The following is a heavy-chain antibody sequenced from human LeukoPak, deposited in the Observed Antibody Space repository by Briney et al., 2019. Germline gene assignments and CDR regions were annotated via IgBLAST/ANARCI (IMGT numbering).Heavy chain of an antibody. D-gene: IGHD1-1*01. J-gene: IGHJ6*02. CDR2: SSGSGTTI. CDR1: GFTFSSYS. CDR3: AKVGASFYYGMDV. Sequence: GGSLRLSCAGSGFTFSSYSMTWVRQAPGKGLEWVSYSSGSGTTIYYADSVKGRFTISRDNAKNSLYLQMNSLRDEDTALYYCAKVGASFYYGMDVWGQGTTVTVSS. V-gene: IGHV3-48*02.